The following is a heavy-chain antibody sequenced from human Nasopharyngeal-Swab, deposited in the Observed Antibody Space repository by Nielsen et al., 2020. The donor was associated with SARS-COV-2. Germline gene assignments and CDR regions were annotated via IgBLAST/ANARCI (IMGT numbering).Heavy chain of an antibody. CDR1: GFTFSSYA. Sequence: GESLKISCAASGFTFSSYAMSWVRQAPGKGLEWVSAISGNGGSTYYADSVKGRFTISRDNSKNTLYLQMSSLRAEDTAVYYCVKGAAVAGIFLDYWGQGTPVTVSS. D-gene: IGHD6-19*01. J-gene: IGHJ4*02. CDR2: ISGNGGST. CDR3: VKGAAVAGIFLDY. V-gene: IGHV3-23*01.